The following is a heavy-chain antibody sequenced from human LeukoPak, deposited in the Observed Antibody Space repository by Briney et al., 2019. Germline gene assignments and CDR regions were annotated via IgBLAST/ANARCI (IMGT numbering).Heavy chain of an antibody. D-gene: IGHD6-13*01. CDR3: ARSIAAAGTDNNWFDP. Sequence: GASVKVSCKASGYTLTGYYMHWVRQAPGQGLEWMGWINPNSGGTNYAQRFQGRVTMTRDTSISTAYMELSRLRSDDTAVYYCARSIAAAGTDNNWFDPWGQGTLVTVSS. CDR2: INPNSGGT. CDR1: GYTLTGYY. J-gene: IGHJ5*02. V-gene: IGHV1-2*02.